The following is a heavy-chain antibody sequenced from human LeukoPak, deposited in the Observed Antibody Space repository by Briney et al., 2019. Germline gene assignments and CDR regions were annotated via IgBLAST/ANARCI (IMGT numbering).Heavy chain of an antibody. CDR3: ARGQALWFGEEPRNWFDP. Sequence: GGSLRLSCAASGFTFSSYGMHWVRQAPGKGLEWVAFIRYDGSNKYYADSVKGRFTISRDNSKNTLYLQMNSLRAEDTAVYYCARGQALWFGEEPRNWFDPWGQGTLVTVSS. D-gene: IGHD3-10*01. V-gene: IGHV3-30*02. CDR2: IRYDGSNK. CDR1: GFTFSSYG. J-gene: IGHJ5*02.